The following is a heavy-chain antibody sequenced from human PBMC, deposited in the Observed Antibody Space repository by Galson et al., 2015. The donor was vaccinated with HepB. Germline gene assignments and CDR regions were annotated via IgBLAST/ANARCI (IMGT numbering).Heavy chain of an antibody. J-gene: IGHJ3*02. D-gene: IGHD3-16*01. CDR3: ARDWGAGYDAFDI. CDR2: INPNSGGT. V-gene: IGHV1-2*02. CDR1: GYTFTAYF. Sequence: SVKVSCKASGYTFTAYFMHWVRQAPGQDLEWMGWINPNSGGTHFAQRFQGRVTMTTDTSISTAYMELSRLRSDDTAVYYCARDWGAGYDAFDIWGQGTMVTVSS.